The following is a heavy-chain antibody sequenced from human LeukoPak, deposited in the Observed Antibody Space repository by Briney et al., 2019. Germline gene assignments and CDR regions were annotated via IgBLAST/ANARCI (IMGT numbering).Heavy chain of an antibody. D-gene: IGHD4-17*01. CDR3: AKQGTVYYYYYYMDV. V-gene: IGHV3-30*18. J-gene: IGHJ6*03. CDR1: GFTFSSYG. Sequence: PGGSLRLSCAASGFTFSSYGMHWVRQAPGKGLEWVAVISYDGSNKYYADSVKGRFTISRDNSKNTLYLQMNSLRAEDTAVYYCAKQGTVYYYYYYMDVWGKGTTVTVSS. CDR2: ISYDGSNK.